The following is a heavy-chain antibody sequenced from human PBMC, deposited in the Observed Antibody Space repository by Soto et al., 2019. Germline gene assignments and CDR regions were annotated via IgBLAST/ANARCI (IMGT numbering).Heavy chain of an antibody. D-gene: IGHD3-9*01. CDR2: IYWDDDK. J-gene: IGHJ3*02. V-gene: IGHV2-5*02. CDR3: AHRLNFDWLSNDAFDI. Sequence: QITLKESGPTLVKPTQTLTLTCTFSGFSLSTSGVGVGWIRQPPGKALEWLALIYWDDDKRYSPSLKSRLTITKDTSKNQVVLTMTNMDPVDTATYYGAHRLNFDWLSNDAFDIWGQGTMVTVSS. CDR1: GFSLSTSGVG.